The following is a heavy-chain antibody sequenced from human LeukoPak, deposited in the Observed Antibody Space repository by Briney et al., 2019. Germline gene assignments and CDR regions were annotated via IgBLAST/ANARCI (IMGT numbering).Heavy chain of an antibody. Sequence: KTSETLSLTCAVYGGSFSGYYWSWIRQPPGKGLEWIGEINHSGSTNYNPSLKSRVTISVDTSKNQFSLKLSSVTAADTAVYYCASYCSGGSCYIDYWGQGTLVTVSS. CDR3: ASYCSGGSCYIDY. CDR1: GGSFSGYY. D-gene: IGHD2-15*01. CDR2: INHSGST. V-gene: IGHV4-34*01. J-gene: IGHJ4*02.